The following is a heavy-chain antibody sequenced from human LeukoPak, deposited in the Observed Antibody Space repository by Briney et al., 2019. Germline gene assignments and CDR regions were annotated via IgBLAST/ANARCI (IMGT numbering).Heavy chain of an antibody. CDR3: VRERRATADY. CDR2: INSGSGDT. Sequence: GASVKVSCQASGYSFTDYYMHWVRQAPGQGLEWIGWINSGSGDTNYAQKFQGRVTVTRDTSSSTTYMEVSNLRSDDTAVCHCVRERRATADYWGQGTLVTVSS. D-gene: IGHD1-26*01. V-gene: IGHV1-2*02. CDR1: GYSFTDYY. J-gene: IGHJ4*02.